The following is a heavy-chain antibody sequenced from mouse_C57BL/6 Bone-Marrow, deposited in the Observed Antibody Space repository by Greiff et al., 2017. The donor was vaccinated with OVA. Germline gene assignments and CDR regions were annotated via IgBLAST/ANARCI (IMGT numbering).Heavy chain of an antibody. V-gene: IGHV1-80*01. D-gene: IGHD3-2*02. Sequence: QVQLKQSGAELVKPGASVKISCKASGYAFSSYWMNWVKQRPGKGLEWIGQIYPGDGDPNYNGKFKGKATLTADKSSSTAYMQLSSLTSEDSAVYFCARSRQLRFSYAMDYWGQGTSVTVSS. CDR2: IYPGDGDP. CDR1: GYAFSSYW. J-gene: IGHJ4*01. CDR3: ARSRQLRFSYAMDY.